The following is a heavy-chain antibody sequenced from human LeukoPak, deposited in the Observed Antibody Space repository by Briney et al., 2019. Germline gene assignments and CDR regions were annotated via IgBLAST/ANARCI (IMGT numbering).Heavy chain of an antibody. CDR3: ARDIRGDCSSTSCLNWFDP. Sequence: ASVKVSCKASGYTFIGYYMHWVRRAPGQGLEWMGWINPNSGGTNYAQKFQGRVTMTRDTSISTAYMELSSLRSDDTAVYYCARDIRGDCSSTSCLNWFDPWGQGTLVTVSS. D-gene: IGHD2-2*01. CDR1: GYTFIGYY. J-gene: IGHJ5*02. CDR2: INPNSGGT. V-gene: IGHV1-2*02.